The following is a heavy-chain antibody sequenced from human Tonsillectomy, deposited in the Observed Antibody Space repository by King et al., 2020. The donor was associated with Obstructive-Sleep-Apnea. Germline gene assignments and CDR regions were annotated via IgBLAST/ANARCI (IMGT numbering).Heavy chain of an antibody. V-gene: IGHV3-30*02. Sequence: VQLVESGGGVAQPGRSLRLSCAASGFSLNDYGMHWVRQAPGKGLEWVAFIRYDGSNKYYGDSVRGRFTISRDNLKNILYLQMNSLRGEDAAVYYCAKEGVVVLPPAKEEHYSYGMDVWGQGTTVTVSS. D-gene: IGHD2-2*01. J-gene: IGHJ6*02. CDR1: GFSLNDYG. CDR3: AKEGVVVLPPAKEEHYSYGMDV. CDR2: IRYDGSNK.